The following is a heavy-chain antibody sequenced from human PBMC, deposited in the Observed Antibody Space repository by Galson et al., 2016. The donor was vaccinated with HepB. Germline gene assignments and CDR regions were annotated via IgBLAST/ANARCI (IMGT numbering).Heavy chain of an antibody. CDR3: VNEYGSGIFDY. CDR2: ISFDGHNE. D-gene: IGHD3-10*01. V-gene: IGHV3-30*18. J-gene: IGHJ4*02. Sequence: SLRLSCAASGFTFSSYGMHWVRQAPGKGLEWVAVISFDGHNEKYADSVKGRVAISRDNSKNTVYLQMNSLRAEDTAVYYCVNEYGSGIFDYWGQGTLVTVSS. CDR1: GFTFSSYG.